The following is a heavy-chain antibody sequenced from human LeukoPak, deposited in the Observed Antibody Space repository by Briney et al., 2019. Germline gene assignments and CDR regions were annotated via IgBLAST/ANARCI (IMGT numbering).Heavy chain of an antibody. Sequence: PGGSLRLSCAASGFTFDDYGMSWVRQAPGKGLEWVSGINWNGGSTGYADSVKGRFTISRDNAKNTLYLQMGSLRTEDMAVYYCAREAVGAAIDYWGQGTLVTVSS. V-gene: IGHV3-20*04. CDR3: AREAVGAAIDY. CDR1: GFTFDDYG. J-gene: IGHJ4*02. D-gene: IGHD1-26*01. CDR2: INWNGGST.